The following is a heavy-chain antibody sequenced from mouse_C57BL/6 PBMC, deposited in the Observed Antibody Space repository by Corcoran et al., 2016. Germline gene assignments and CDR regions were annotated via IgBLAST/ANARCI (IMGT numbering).Heavy chain of an antibody. CDR1: GYTFTTIG. CDR2: INTYAGVP. V-gene: IGHV9-3*01. J-gene: IGHJ1*03. Sequence: QIQLVQSGPEQKKTGETFKISCKDSGYTFTTIGIICVKQAPGKGFKGMGWINTYAGVPPYADDSKGRFAFSSETSASTAYLQINNLKNEDTATYYCARRGRYGTAGYFDVWGTGTTVTVSS. CDR3: ARRGRYGTAGYFDV. D-gene: IGHD1-1*01.